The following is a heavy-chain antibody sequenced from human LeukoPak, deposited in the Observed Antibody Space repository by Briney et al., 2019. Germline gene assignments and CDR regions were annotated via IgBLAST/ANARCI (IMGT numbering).Heavy chain of an antibody. CDR3: ARERVGAFDI. CDR1: GGSIGSGGYY. J-gene: IGHJ3*02. D-gene: IGHD1-26*01. CDR2: IYYSGST. V-gene: IGHV4-31*03. Sequence: SETLSLTCTVSGGSIGSGGYYWSWIRQHPGKGLEWIGYIYYSGSTYYNPSLKSRVTISVDTSKNQFSLKLSSVTAADTAVYYCARERVGAFDIWGQGTMVTVSS.